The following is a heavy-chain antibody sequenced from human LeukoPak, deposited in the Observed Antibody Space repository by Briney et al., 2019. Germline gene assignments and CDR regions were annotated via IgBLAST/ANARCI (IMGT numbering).Heavy chain of an antibody. CDR3: ARATLLLWFGEFPLIGWFDP. J-gene: IGHJ5*02. Sequence: PSETLSLTCTVSGGSISSGGYYWSWIRQHPGKGLEWIGYIYYSGSTYYNPSLKSRVTISVDTSKNQFSLKLSSVTAADTAVYYCARATLLLWFGEFPLIGWFDPWGQGTLVTVSS. V-gene: IGHV4-31*03. CDR1: GGSISSGGYY. D-gene: IGHD3-10*01. CDR2: IYYSGST.